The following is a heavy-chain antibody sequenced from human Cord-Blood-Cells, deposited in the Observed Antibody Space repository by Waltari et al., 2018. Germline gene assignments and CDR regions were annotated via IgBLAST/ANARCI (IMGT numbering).Heavy chain of an antibody. D-gene: IGHD5-12*01. CDR1: GGSFSGYY. CDR2: INHSGST. J-gene: IGHJ4*02. V-gene: IGHV4-34*01. CDR3: ARLRYSGYERCDGFDY. Sequence: QVQLQQWGAGLLKPSETLSLTCAVYGGSFSGYYWSWIRQPPGKGLEWMGEINHSGSTNYNPSLKSRVTISVDTSKNQFSLKLSSVTAADTAVYYCARLRYSGYERCDGFDYWGQGTLVTVSS.